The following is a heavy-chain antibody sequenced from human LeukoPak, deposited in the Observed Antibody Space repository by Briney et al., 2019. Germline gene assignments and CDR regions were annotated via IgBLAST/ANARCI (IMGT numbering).Heavy chain of an antibody. Sequence: GGSLRLCCAASGFTFSSYAMSWVPQAPGKGLEWVSAISGSGGSTYYADSVKGRFTISRDNSKNKLYLQMNSLRAEDTAVYYCAKGGRYCSSTSCYQIYYGMDVWGQGTTVTVSS. CDR2: ISGSGGST. D-gene: IGHD2-2*01. J-gene: IGHJ6*02. CDR3: AKGGRYCSSTSCYQIYYGMDV. CDR1: GFTFSSYA. V-gene: IGHV3-23*01.